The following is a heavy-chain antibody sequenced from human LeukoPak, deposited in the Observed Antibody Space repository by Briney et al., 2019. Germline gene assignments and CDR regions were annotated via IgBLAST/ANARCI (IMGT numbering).Heavy chain of an antibody. CDR3: ARVPSSGWYTRRYYYYYMDV. V-gene: IGHV4-61*08. CDR1: GGSISSGDYY. J-gene: IGHJ6*03. Sequence: SSETLSLTCTVTGGSISSGDYYWSWIRQPPGKGLEWIGYIYYSGSTNYNPSLKSRVTISVDTSKNQFSLKLSSVTAADTAVYYCARVPSSGWYTRRYYYYYMDVWGKGTTVTVSS. D-gene: IGHD6-19*01. CDR2: IYYSGST.